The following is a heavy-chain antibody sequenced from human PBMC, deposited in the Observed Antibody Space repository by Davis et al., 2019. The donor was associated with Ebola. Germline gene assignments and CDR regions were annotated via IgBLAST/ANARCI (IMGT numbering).Heavy chain of an antibody. D-gene: IGHD4-17*01. Sequence: SETLSLTCTVSGGSISSSSYYWGWIRQPPGTGLEWIGSIYYSGSTYYNPSLKSRVTISVDTSKNQFSLKVSSVTAADTAVYYCARADGDYVHFDYWGQGILVTVSS. J-gene: IGHJ4*02. CDR3: ARADGDYVHFDY. V-gene: IGHV4-39*07. CDR2: IYYSGST. CDR1: GGSISSSSYY.